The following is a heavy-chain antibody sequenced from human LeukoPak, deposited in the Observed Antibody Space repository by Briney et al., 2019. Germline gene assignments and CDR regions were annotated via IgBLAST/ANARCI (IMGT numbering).Heavy chain of an antibody. CDR3: AREGAPYSSSWENWFDP. CDR1: GGTFSSYA. D-gene: IGHD6-13*01. CDR2: ISAYNGNT. Sequence: ASVKVSCKASGGTFSSYAISWVRQAPGQGLEWMGWISAYNGNTNYAQKLQGRVTMTTDTSTSTAYMELRSLRSDDTAVYYCAREGAPYSSSWENWFDPWGQGTLVTVSS. J-gene: IGHJ5*02. V-gene: IGHV1-18*01.